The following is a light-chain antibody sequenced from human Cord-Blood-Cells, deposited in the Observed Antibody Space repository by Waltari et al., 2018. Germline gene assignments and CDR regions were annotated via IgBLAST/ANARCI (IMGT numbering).Light chain of an antibody. CDR1: AFPTQY. CDR2: KDS. J-gene: IGLJ3*02. Sequence: SYELTQPPPVSVSPGQTARIPCSGDAFPTQYAYWYQQKPGQAPVLVIYKDSERPSGIPERFSGSSSGTTVTLTISGVQAEDEADYYCQSADSSGTYWVFGGGTKLTVL. CDR3: QSADSSGTYWV. V-gene: IGLV3-25*03.